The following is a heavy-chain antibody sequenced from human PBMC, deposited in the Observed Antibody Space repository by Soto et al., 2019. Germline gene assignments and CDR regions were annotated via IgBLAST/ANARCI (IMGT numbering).Heavy chain of an antibody. CDR3: ARDAGSGPFDY. CDR2: ISSSSSYI. D-gene: IGHD2-15*01. CDR1: GFTFSSYS. Sequence: LRLSCAASGFTFSSYSMNWVRQAPGKGLEWVSSISSSSSYIYYADSVKGRFTISRDNAKNSLYLQMNSLRAEDTAVYYCARDAGSGPFDYWGQGTLVTVFS. J-gene: IGHJ4*02. V-gene: IGHV3-21*01.